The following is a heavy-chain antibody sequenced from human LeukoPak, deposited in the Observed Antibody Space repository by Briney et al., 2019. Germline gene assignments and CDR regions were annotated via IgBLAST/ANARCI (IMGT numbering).Heavy chain of an antibody. J-gene: IGHJ4*02. CDR2: IYSGGST. V-gene: IGHV3-53*05. CDR1: GFTVSSNY. Sequence: PGGSLRLSCAASGFTVSSNYMSWVRQAPGKGLEWVSVIYSGGSTYYADSVKGRFTISRDNSKNTLYLQMNSLRAEDTAVYYCAKDTQPFTMVRGGLDYWGQGTLVTVSS. D-gene: IGHD3-10*01. CDR3: AKDTQPFTMVRGGLDY.